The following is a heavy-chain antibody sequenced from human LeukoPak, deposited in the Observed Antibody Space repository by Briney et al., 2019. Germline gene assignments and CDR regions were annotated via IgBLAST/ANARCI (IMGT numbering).Heavy chain of an antibody. D-gene: IGHD3-16*01. CDR3: ARLGGPSGRGRISYYYYGMDV. CDR2: IYNSGNT. Sequence: SETLSLTCTVSGGSISSSNYDWAWIRQPPVEGLEWIGNIYNSGNTYYNPSLRSRVAISVDMSKNQFSLKLTSVTAADTAVYYCARLGGPSGRGRISYYYYGMDVWGQGTTVTVSS. CDR1: GGSISSSNYD. V-gene: IGHV4-39*01. J-gene: IGHJ6*02.